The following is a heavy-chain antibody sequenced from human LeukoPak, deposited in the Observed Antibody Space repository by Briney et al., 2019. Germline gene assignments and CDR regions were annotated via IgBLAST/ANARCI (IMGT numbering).Heavy chain of an antibody. J-gene: IGHJ4*02. V-gene: IGHV3-33*01. CDR1: GFTISNYG. CDR3: AREGATFDGLEY. Sequence: GGSLRLYSAASGFTISNYGMHRLRQAPGKGLEGMAVLWSGGFNKYYSDSVRGRFTFSRDNSKNKLYLQMDSLRAEDTAVYYCAREGATFDGLEYWGQGTLVTVSS. CDR2: LWSGGFNK. D-gene: IGHD1-1*01.